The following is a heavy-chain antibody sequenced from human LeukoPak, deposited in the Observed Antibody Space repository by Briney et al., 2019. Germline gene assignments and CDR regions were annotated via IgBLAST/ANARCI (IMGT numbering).Heavy chain of an antibody. CDR1: GYSFTSYW. CDR3: ARAQLTYFYYMDV. Sequence: GESLKISCKGSGYSFTSYWIGWVRQMPGKGLEWMGIIYPGDSDTRYSPSFQGQVTISADKSISTAYLQWSSLKASDTAMYYCARAQLTYFYYMDVWGKGTTVTVSS. CDR2: IYPGDSDT. V-gene: IGHV5-51*01. J-gene: IGHJ6*03. D-gene: IGHD4/OR15-4a*01.